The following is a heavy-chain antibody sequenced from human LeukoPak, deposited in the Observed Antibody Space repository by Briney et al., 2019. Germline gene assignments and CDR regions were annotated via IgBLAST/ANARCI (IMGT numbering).Heavy chain of an antibody. CDR1: GFTFINYS. CDR2: ITSSSSSM. D-gene: IGHD3-22*01. CDR3: AGETYDYERSGLPGLY. V-gene: IGHV3-21*01. Sequence: GGSLRLSCVVSGFTFINYSMNWVRQAPGKGLEWVSSITSSSSSMSYADAVKGRFTISRDNAKNSLYLQMSSLRAEDTAVYYCAGETYDYERSGLPGLYWGQGTLVTVSS. J-gene: IGHJ4*02.